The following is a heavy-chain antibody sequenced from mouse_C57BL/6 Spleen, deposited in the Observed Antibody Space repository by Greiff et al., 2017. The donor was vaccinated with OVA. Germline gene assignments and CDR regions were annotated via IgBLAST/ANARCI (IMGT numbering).Heavy chain of an antibody. J-gene: IGHJ2*01. Sequence: QVQLQQPGAELVMPGASVKLSCKASGYTFTSYWMHWVKQRPGQGLEWIGEIDPSDSYTNYNQKFKGKSTLTVDKSSSTAYMQRSSLTSEDSAVYYCARGRGYYFDYWGQGTTLTVSS. V-gene: IGHV1-69*01. CDR2: IDPSDSYT. CDR1: GYTFTSYW. CDR3: ARGRGYYFDY.